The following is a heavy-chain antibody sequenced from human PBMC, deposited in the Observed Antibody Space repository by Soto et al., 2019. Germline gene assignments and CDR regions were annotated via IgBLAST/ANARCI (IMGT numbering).Heavy chain of an antibody. D-gene: IGHD1-1*01. J-gene: IGHJ4*02. CDR1: GYSISSGYY. Sequence: PSETLSLTCSVSGYSISSGYYWGWIRQPPGKGLEWIGSIYHSGSTYYNPSLKSRVTISVDTSKNQFSLRLSSVTAADTAVYYCGRDFRQQQLGIDYWGQGTLVTISS. CDR3: GRDFRQQQLGIDY. CDR2: IYHSGST. V-gene: IGHV4-38-2*02.